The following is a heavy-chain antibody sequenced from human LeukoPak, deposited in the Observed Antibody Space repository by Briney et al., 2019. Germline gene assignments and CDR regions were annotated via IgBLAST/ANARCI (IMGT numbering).Heavy chain of an antibody. V-gene: IGHV3-30*01. J-gene: IGHJ4*02. CDR2: ISYDGSNK. CDR1: GFTFSSYA. Sequence: PGGSLRLSCAASGFTFSSYAMHWVRQAPGKGLEWVAVISYDGSNKYYADSVKGRFTISRDNSKNTLYLQMNSLRAEDTAVYYCARDFSSSPDYWGQGTLVTVSP. D-gene: IGHD6-6*01. CDR3: ARDFSSSPDY.